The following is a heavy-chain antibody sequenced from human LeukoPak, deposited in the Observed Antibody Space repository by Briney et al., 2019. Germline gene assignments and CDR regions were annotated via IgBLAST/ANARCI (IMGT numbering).Heavy chain of an antibody. Sequence: ATVKVSCKASGGTFSSYAISWVRQAPGQGLERTGGIIPIFGTANYAQKFQGRVTITADESTSTAYMELSSLRSEDTAVYYCARRGYGDPAFDYWGQGTLVTVSS. CDR3: ARRGYGDPAFDY. D-gene: IGHD4-17*01. CDR2: IIPIFGTA. CDR1: GGTFSSYA. J-gene: IGHJ4*02. V-gene: IGHV1-69*13.